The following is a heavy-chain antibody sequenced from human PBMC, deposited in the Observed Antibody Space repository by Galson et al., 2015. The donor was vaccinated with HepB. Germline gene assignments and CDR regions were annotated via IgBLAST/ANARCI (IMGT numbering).Heavy chain of an antibody. Sequence: SLRLSCAASGFTFDDYAMHWVRQAPGKGLEWVSGISWNSGSIGYADSVKGRFTISRDNAKNSLYLQMNSLRAEDTALYYCAKAQGGNSPYFDYWGQGNLVTVSS. D-gene: IGHD4-23*01. CDR3: AKAQGGNSPYFDY. CDR1: GFTFDDYA. J-gene: IGHJ4*02. CDR2: ISWNSGSI. V-gene: IGHV3-9*01.